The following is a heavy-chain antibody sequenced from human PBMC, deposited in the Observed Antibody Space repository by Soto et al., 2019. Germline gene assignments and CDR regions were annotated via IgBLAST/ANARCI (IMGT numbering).Heavy chain of an antibody. V-gene: IGHV3-33*01. CDR1: GFTFSNYG. CDR3: ERDPTIFRVEGYFDL. CDR2: VWFDGSNK. Sequence: GGSLRLSCAASGFTFSNYGMHWVRQAPGKGLEWVAVVWFDGSNKYYADSVVGRFTISRDNSKNTLSLQMNRLRVGDTAVYYCERDPTIFRVEGYFDLWGRGTLVTVYS. D-gene: IGHD2-15*01. J-gene: IGHJ2*01.